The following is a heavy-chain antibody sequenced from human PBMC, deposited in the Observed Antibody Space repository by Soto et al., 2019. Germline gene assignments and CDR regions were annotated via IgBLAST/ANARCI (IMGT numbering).Heavy chain of an antibody. V-gene: IGHV1-69*12. D-gene: IGHD3-22*01. Sequence: QVQLVQSGAEVKKPGSSVKVSCKASGGSFSSYVISWVRQAPGQGLEWMGGIIPIFGTANYAQKFQGRVTIPAEESTSTDYLELSSLRSDDTAVYYCARCDTSGYYFDYWGQGTLVTVSS. J-gene: IGHJ4*02. CDR2: IIPIFGTA. CDR3: ARCDTSGYYFDY. CDR1: GGSFSSYV.